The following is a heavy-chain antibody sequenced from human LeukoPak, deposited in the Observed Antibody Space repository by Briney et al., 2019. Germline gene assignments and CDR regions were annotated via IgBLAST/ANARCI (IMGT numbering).Heavy chain of an antibody. V-gene: IGHV3-30*18. CDR3: AKEGYDFWSGYYSY. D-gene: IGHD3-3*01. CDR2: ISYDGSNK. CDR1: GFTFSSYG. Sequence: GGSLRLSCAASGFTFSSYGMHWVRQAPGKGLEWVAVISYDGSNKYYADSVKGRFTISRDNSKNTLYLQTNSLRAEDTAVYYCAKEGYDFWSGYYSYWGQGTLVTVSS. J-gene: IGHJ4*02.